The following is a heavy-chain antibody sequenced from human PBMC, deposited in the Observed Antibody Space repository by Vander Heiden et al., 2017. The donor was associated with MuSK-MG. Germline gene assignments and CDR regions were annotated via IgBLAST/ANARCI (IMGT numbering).Heavy chain of an antibody. V-gene: IGHV3-48*04. CDR2: ISVSGTI. CDR1: GFTFSKYT. CDR3: ARSTGPLDI. D-gene: IGHD2-8*02. Sequence: EVQLVESGGGLVQQGGSLRLSCAASGFTFSKYTLTWVRPAPGKGLEWVSYISVSGTITYADSVKGRFTISRDNAQNSLYLQMNSLRAEDTAVFYCARSTGPLDIWGPGTLVTVSS. J-gene: IGHJ3*02.